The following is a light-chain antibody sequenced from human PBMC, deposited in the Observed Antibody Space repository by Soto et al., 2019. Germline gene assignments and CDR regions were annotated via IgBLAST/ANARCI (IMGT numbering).Light chain of an antibody. V-gene: IGKV1-12*01. J-gene: IGKJ4*01. Sequence: DIQMTQSPSSVSASVGDRVTITCRASQGISIWLAWYQQKPGKAPKLLIYAASSLQSGVPSRFSGSGSGTDFTLTINGLQPEDLATYYCQQYDVPPSTFGGGTTVAI. CDR1: QGISIW. CDR2: AAS. CDR3: QQYDVPPST.